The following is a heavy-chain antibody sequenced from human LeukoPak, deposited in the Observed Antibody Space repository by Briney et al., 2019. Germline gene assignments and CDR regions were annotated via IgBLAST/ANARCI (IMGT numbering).Heavy chain of an antibody. CDR3: AKVAQNYDILTGYHYYYGMDV. CDR1: GFTFSSYA. Sequence: GGSLRLSCAASGFTFSSYAMSWVRQASRKGLEWVSAISDSGGSTYYADSVKGRFTISRDNSKNTLYLQMNSLRAEDTAVYYCAKVAQNYDILTGYHYYYGMDVWGQGTTVTVSS. J-gene: IGHJ6*02. D-gene: IGHD3-9*01. CDR2: ISDSGGST. V-gene: IGHV3-23*01.